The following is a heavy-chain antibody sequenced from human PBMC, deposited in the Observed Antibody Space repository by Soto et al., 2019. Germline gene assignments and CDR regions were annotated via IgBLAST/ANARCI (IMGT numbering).Heavy chain of an antibody. CDR1: GFTFSSYW. D-gene: IGHD2-2*02. CDR2: INSDGSRT. J-gene: IGHJ4*02. V-gene: IGHV3-74*01. Sequence: PGGSMRLSCAASGFTFSSYWMHWVRQDPGKGLVWVSRINSDGSRTSYADSVKGRFTISRDNAKNTLFLEMNSLRAEDTAVYYCAREGYCSSNSCYSTAFDYWGQGTLVTVSS. CDR3: AREGYCSSNSCYSTAFDY.